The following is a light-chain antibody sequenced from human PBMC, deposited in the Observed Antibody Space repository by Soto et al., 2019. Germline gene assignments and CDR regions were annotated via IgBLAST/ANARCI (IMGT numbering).Light chain of an antibody. Sequence: EIVMTQSPATLSVSPGERATLSCWASQSVSTNLAWYQQKPGQAPRLLIYGASTRATGIPARFSGSGSGTDFILTISRLEPEDFALYYCGQFVSSPPRTFGQGTKVDIK. V-gene: IGKV3-15*01. CDR1: QSVSTN. J-gene: IGKJ1*01. CDR3: GQFVSSPPRT. CDR2: GAS.